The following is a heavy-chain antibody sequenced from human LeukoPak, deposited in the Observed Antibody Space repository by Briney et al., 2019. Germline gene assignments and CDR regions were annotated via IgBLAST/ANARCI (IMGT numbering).Heavy chain of an antibody. CDR3: TTWGPWSHFDY. J-gene: IGHJ4*02. CDR2: IKEDGTEK. D-gene: IGHD3-3*01. Sequence: GGSLRLSCTASGFTFGDYAMSWFRQAPGKGLEWVANIKEDGTEKNYVGSVKGRFTISRDNAKNSLYLQMNSLRAEDTAVYYCTTWGPWSHFDYWGQGTLVTVSS. V-gene: IGHV3-7*01. CDR1: GFTFGDYA.